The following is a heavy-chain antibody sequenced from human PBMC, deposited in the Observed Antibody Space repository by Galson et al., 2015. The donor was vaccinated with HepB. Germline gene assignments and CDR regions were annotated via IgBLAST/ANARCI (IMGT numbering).Heavy chain of an antibody. D-gene: IGHD7-27*01. CDR3: ARDPPLGASFDY. J-gene: IGHJ4*02. V-gene: IGHV3-21*01. CDR1: GFTFNDYN. Sequence: SLRLSCAASGFTFNDYNMIWVRQAPGKGLEWVSSINSDSSYIYYADSVTGRFTISRDNAKNSLYLQMNSLTVEDTAIYYCARDPPLGASFDYWGQGTLVTVSS. CDR2: INSDSSYI.